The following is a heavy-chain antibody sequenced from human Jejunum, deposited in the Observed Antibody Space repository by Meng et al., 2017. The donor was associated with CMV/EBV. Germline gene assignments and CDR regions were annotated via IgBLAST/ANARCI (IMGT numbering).Heavy chain of an antibody. Sequence: ASGYTFIHNVIHWVRQAPGQGLEWAGWINADSGHTRYSQKLQGRVTFSRDTSASTAHMELTSLRSEDTAVYYCAREGSMTGLDLDYWGQGTLVTVSS. D-gene: IGHD3-9*01. V-gene: IGHV1-3*01. J-gene: IGHJ4*02. CDR2: INADSGHT. CDR1: GYTFIHNV. CDR3: AREGSMTGLDLDY.